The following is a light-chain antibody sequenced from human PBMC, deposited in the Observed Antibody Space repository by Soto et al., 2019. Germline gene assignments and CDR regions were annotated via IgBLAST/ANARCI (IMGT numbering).Light chain of an antibody. CDR3: QQYGSSGT. CDR1: QGVSNN. V-gene: IGKV3-15*01. J-gene: IGKJ1*01. CDR2: GAS. Sequence: EIVMTQSPATLSVSPGERATLSCRASQGVSNNLAWYQQKPGQAPRLLIFGASTRATGIPARFSGSGSGTEFTLTISSLQSEDFAIYYCQQYGSSGTVGQGTKVDIK.